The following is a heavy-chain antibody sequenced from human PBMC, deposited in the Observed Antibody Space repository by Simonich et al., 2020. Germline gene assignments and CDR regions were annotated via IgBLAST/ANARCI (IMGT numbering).Heavy chain of an antibody. CDR3: ARASRGTWWYYYFDY. CDR2: ISANNGNT. J-gene: IGHJ4*02. CDR1: GYTFTSHV. Sequence: QVQLVKSGAEVKKPGASVKVSCKASGYTFTSHVISWMRQAPGQWIEWMGWISANNGNTNSAKKLQGRFTMTTDTSTRTAYMELRSLISDDTAVYYCARASRGTWWYYYFDYWGQGPLVTVSS. D-gene: IGHD2-15*01. V-gene: IGHV1-18*01.